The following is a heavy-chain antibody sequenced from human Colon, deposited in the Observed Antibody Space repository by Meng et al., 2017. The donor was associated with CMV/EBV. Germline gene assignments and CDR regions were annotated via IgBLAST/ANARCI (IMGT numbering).Heavy chain of an antibody. CDR2: IYYSGST. CDR3: ARHGRLGYSINSGNWQRGFDY. CDR1: GDSITSYS. J-gene: IGHJ4*02. D-gene: IGHD3-3*02. Sequence: QVQLQESGPGLVRPSETLSLTCTVSGDSITSYSWSWIRQPPGKGLEWIGFIYYSGSTNYNPSLKSRVTISVDTSKNHFSLKLNSVTAADTAIYYCARHGRLGYSINSGNWQRGFDYWGQGILVTVSS. V-gene: IGHV4-59*08.